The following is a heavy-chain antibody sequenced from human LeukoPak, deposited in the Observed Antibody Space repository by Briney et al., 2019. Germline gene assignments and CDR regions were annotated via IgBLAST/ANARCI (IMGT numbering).Heavy chain of an antibody. CDR3: VRVRHDDSFDY. Sequence: GGSLRLSCAASGFTFRNLYMDWVRQAPGKGLEWVGRIRNEANSYNTDYATSVKGRLTISRDDSKNSLFLQMNSLKTEDTAVYYCVRVRHDDSFDYWGQGTLVTVSS. CDR2: IRNEANSYNT. CDR1: GFTFRNLY. D-gene: IGHD3-3*01. J-gene: IGHJ4*02. V-gene: IGHV3-72*01.